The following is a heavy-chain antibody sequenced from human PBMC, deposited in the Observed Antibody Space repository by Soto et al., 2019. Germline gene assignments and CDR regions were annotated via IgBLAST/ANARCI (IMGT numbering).Heavy chain of an antibody. Sequence: GGSLRLSCTASGFTLTDFAMTWFRQAPGKGLEWVGFIRSKAYGGTTECAASVKGRFTISRDDSKSIAYLQMNSLKTEDTAVYYCTRDLAAAGNHYYYGMDVWGQGTTVTVSS. D-gene: IGHD6-13*01. J-gene: IGHJ6*02. CDR1: GFTLTDFA. V-gene: IGHV3-49*03. CDR2: IRSKAYGGTT. CDR3: TRDLAAAGNHYYYGMDV.